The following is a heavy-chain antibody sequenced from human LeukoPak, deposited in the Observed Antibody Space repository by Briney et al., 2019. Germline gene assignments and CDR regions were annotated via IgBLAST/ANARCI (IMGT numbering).Heavy chain of an antibody. CDR2: INHSGGT. V-gene: IGHV4-34*01. CDR3: ARERRGYYGKRNNWFDP. J-gene: IGHJ5*02. D-gene: IGHD3-10*01. Sequence: SETLSLTCAVYGGSFSGYYWSWIRQPPGKGLEWIGEINHSGGTNYNPSLKSRVTISVDTSKNQFSLKLSSVAAADTAVYYCARERRGYYGKRNNWFDPWGQGTLVTVSS. CDR1: GGSFSGYY.